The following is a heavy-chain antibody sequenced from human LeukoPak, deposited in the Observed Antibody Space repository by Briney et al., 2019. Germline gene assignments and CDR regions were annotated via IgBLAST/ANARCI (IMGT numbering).Heavy chain of an antibody. Sequence: GGSLRLSSAASGFTFDDYGMSWVRQAPGKGLEWVSGINWNGGSTGYADSVKGRFTISRDNAKNSLYLQMNSLRAEDTALYYCARDGPNYYYYYMDVWGKGTTVTVSS. J-gene: IGHJ6*03. CDR3: ARDGPNYYYYYMDV. D-gene: IGHD2-8*01. V-gene: IGHV3-20*04. CDR2: INWNGGST. CDR1: GFTFDDYG.